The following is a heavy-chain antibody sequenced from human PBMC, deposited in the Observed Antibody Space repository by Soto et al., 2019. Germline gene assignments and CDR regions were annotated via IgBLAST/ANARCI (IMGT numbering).Heavy chain of an antibody. V-gene: IGHV4-34*01. J-gene: IGHJ6*02. D-gene: IGHD3-3*01. CDR3: ARARGFLEWLSSLYYYYGMDV. CDR1: GGSFSGYY. Sequence: SETLSLTCAVYGGSFSGYYWSWIRQPPGKGLEWIGEINHSGSTNYNPSPKSRVTISVDTSKNQFSLKLSSVTAADTAVYYCARARGFLEWLSSLYYYYGMDVWGQGTTVTVSS. CDR2: INHSGST.